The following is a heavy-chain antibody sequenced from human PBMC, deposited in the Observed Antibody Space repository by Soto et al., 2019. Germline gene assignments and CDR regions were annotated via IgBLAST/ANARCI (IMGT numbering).Heavy chain of an antibody. CDR1: GFTFSDHY. Sequence: EVQLVESGGGLVQPGGSLRLSCAASGFTFSDHYMDWVRQAPGKGLEWVGVTRNKANSYSTEYAASGQGRFTISRDDSKNSLYLQMNSLKSEGTAVYYCARVALSGEPRKDSDYWGQGTLVTVSS. V-gene: IGHV3-72*01. D-gene: IGHD4-17*01. CDR2: TRNKANSYST. CDR3: ARVALSGEPRKDSDY. J-gene: IGHJ4*02.